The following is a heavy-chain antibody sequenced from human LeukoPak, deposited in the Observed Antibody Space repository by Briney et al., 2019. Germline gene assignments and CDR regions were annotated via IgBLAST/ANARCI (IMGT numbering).Heavy chain of an antibody. CDR3: AKGPAN. CDR1: GFTVSNNY. V-gene: IGHV3-53*01. CDR2: INYSGGST. D-gene: IGHD2-2*01. J-gene: IGHJ4*02. Sequence: GGSLRLSCTASGFTVSNNYMSWVRQAPGKGLEWVSGINYSGGSTYYADSVKGRFIISRDNSKSTLYLQMNSLRVEDTAVYYCAKGPANWGQGTLVTVSS.